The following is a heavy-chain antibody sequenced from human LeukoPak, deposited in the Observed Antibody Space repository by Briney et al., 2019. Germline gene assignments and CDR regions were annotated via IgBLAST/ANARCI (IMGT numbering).Heavy chain of an antibody. CDR1: GFTFSSYG. Sequence: GGSLRLSCAASGFTFSSYGMHWVRQAPGKGLEWVAVIWYDGSNKYYADSVKGRFTISRDNSKNTLYLQMNSLRAEDTAVYYCAREFKGNYYGSGKLDYWGQGTLFTVSS. J-gene: IGHJ4*02. D-gene: IGHD3-10*01. CDR2: IWYDGSNK. CDR3: AREFKGNYYGSGKLDY. V-gene: IGHV3-33*01.